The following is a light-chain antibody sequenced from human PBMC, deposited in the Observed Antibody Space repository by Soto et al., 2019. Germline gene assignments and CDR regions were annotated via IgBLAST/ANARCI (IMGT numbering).Light chain of an antibody. CDR1: QSIASY. J-gene: IGKJ2*01. CDR2: AAS. V-gene: IGKV1-39*01. CDR3: QQSYSTPRT. Sequence: DIQMTQSPSSLSASVGDRVTITCRASQSIASYLNWYQQKPGKAPKLLIYAASSLHSGVPSGFSGSGSGTDLTLTNSSLQPEDFATYYCQQSYSTPRTFGRGTKLDIK.